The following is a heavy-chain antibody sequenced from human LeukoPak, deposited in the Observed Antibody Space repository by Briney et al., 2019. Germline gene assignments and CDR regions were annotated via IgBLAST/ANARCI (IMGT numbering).Heavy chain of an antibody. CDR1: GYTFTSYD. J-gene: IGHJ5*02. CDR2: MNPNSGNT. CDR3: ARESSGGNSNWYDP. V-gene: IGHV1-8*01. Sequence: GASVKVSCKASGYTFTSYDINWVRQATGQGLEWMGWMNPNSGNTGYAQKFQGRVTMTRNTSISTAYMELSSLRSEDTAVYYCARESSGGNSNWYDPWGQGTLVTVSS. D-gene: IGHD4-23*01.